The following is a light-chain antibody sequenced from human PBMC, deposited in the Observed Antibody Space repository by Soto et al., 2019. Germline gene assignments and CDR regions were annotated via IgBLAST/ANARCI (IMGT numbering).Light chain of an antibody. CDR2: DAS. V-gene: IGKV3D-15*01. Sequence: DIVMTHSPATLSVSRGEMATLSCRASQSIRTDLAWYQQKSGQGPRLLIYDASTRATGIPARFSGSGSGTEFTLTISSLQSEDFAVYYCQQYNNWPPWTFGQGTRWIS. CDR1: QSIRTD. J-gene: IGKJ1*01. CDR3: QQYNNWPPWT.